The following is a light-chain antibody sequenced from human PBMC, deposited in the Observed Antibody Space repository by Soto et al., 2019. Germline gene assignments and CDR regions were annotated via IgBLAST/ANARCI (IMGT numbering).Light chain of an antibody. Sequence: QSVLTQPPSVSAAPGQKVTISCSGTSSNIGNNYVSWYQQLPETAPKLLVYENNKRPSGIPDRFSASQSGTSATLGITGLQTGDEADYFCGTWDGRLSAYGFGTGTKVTVL. CDR2: ENN. CDR3: GTWDGRLSAYG. J-gene: IGLJ1*01. V-gene: IGLV1-51*02. CDR1: SSNIGNNY.